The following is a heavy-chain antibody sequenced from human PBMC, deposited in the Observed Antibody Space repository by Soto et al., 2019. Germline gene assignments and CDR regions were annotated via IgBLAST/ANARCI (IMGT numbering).Heavy chain of an antibody. V-gene: IGHV4-34*01. D-gene: IGHD6-13*01. CDR2: INHSGST. Sequence: SETLSLTCAVYGGSFSGYYWSWIRQPPGKGLEWIGEINHSGSTNYNPSLKSRVPISVDTSKNQFSLKLSSVTAADTAVYYCARDAAAAAPPNWFDPWGQGTLVTVSS. CDR1: GGSFSGYY. CDR3: ARDAAAAAPPNWFDP. J-gene: IGHJ5*02.